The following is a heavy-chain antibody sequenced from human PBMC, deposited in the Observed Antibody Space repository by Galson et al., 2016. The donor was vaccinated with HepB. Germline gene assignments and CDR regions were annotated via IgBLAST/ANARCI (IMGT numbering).Heavy chain of an antibody. CDR2: ISSGSRHI. CDR3: ARDRVDIVAAPSSIRNYYGMDV. V-gene: IGHV3-21*04. D-gene: IGHD5-12*01. J-gene: IGHJ6*02. Sequence: SLRLSCAASGFAFSGSAMHWVRQAPGKGLQWVSSISSGSRHISNADSLKGRFSISRDDAKNSVSLQMNSLTVDDTAKYFCARDRVDIVAAPSSIRNYYGMDVWGQGTTVTVSS. CDR1: GFAFSGSA.